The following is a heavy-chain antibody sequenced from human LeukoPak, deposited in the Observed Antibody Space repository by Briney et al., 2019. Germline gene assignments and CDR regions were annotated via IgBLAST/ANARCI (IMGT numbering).Heavy chain of an antibody. CDR1: GFIFSNYG. CDR3: TKEPTSYSSGWYFHH. J-gene: IGHJ1*01. Sequence: GGSVRLSCAASGFIFSNYGMHWVRQAPGKGLEWVAVISHDGRTEFYTNSVKGRFTISRDNSRNTLDLQMFSLRAEDTALYYCTKEPTSYSSGWYFHHWGQGTLVTVSS. CDR2: ISHDGRTE. V-gene: IGHV3-30*18. D-gene: IGHD6-25*01.